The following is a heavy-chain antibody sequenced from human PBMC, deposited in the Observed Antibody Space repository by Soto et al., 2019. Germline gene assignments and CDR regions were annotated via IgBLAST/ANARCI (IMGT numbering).Heavy chain of an antibody. J-gene: IGHJ6*02. CDR1: GYSFTSYW. V-gene: IGHV5-10-1*01. Sequence: PGESLKISCKGSGYSFTSYWISWVRQMPGKGLEWMGRIDPSDSYTNYSPYFQGHVTISADKSISTAYLQWSSLKASDTAMYYCAIHGSYGTPEYYYYYYGMDVWGQGTTVTVSS. CDR2: IDPSDSYT. D-gene: IGHD5-18*01. CDR3: AIHGSYGTPEYYYYYYGMDV.